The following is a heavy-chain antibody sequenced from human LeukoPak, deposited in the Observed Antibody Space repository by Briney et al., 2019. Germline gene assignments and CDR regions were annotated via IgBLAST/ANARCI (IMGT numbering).Heavy chain of an antibody. Sequence: QPGRSLRLSCAASGFTFSSYAMHWVRQAPGKGLEWVAVISYDGSNKYYADSVKGRFTISRDNSKNTLYLQMNSLRAEDTAVYYCARDGTYSSFTQYYFDYWGQGTLVTVSS. CDR1: GFTFSSYA. J-gene: IGHJ4*02. CDR3: ARDGTYSSFTQYYFDY. V-gene: IGHV3-30-3*01. CDR2: ISYDGSNK. D-gene: IGHD6-6*01.